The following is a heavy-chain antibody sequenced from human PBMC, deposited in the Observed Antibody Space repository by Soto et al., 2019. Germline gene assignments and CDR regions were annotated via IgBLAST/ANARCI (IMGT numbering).Heavy chain of an antibody. CDR2: MNPNSGNT. Sequence: GASVKVSCKASGYTFTSYDINWVRQATGQGLEWMGWMNPNSGNTGYAQKFQGRVTMTEDTSTDTAYMELSSLRSEDTAVYYCATSVYNWNDLGFDYWGQGTLVTV. CDR3: ATSVYNWNDLGFDY. D-gene: IGHD1-1*01. CDR1: GYTFTSYD. J-gene: IGHJ4*02. V-gene: IGHV1-8*01.